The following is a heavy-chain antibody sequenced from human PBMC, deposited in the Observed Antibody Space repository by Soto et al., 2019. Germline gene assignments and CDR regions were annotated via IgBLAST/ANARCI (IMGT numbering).Heavy chain of an antibody. D-gene: IGHD1-26*01. CDR1: GFNVNSNY. J-gene: IGHJ4*02. Sequence: GGSLRLSCAASGFNVNSNYINWVRQAPGKGLEWVSVIYDGGSMYYADSVKGRFTISRDNSKNTVYLQMNSLRAEDTAMYYCARKWELDFWGQGXPVTVYS. V-gene: IGHV3-53*01. CDR2: IYDGGSM. CDR3: ARKWELDF.